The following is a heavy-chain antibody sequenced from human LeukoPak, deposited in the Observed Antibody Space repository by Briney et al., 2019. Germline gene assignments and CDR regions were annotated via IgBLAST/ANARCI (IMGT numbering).Heavy chain of an antibody. Sequence: GGSLRLSCAASGFTFSSYGMYWVRQAPGKGLEWVAFIRYDGSNKYYADSVKGRFTISRDNSKNTLYLQMNSLRAEDTAVYYCAKPLFKGYSGSYFDYWGQGTLVTVSS. J-gene: IGHJ4*02. V-gene: IGHV3-30*02. CDR2: IRYDGSNK. CDR1: GFTFSSYG. D-gene: IGHD3-10*01. CDR3: AKPLFKGYSGSYFDY.